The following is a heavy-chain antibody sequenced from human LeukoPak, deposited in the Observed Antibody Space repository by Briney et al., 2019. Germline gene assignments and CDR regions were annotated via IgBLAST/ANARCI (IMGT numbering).Heavy chain of an antibody. CDR1: GYSLTELS. CDR2: FDPEDGET. J-gene: IGHJ4*02. Sequence: VAPVKVSCKVSGYSLTELSLHWVRQAPGEGLEWMGKFDPEDGETIYAQKFQGRVTMSEDASTQTAYMELSSLRSEDRAVYYCATGRGFFDFWGQGTLVTVSS. V-gene: IGHV1-24*01. CDR3: ATGRGFFDF.